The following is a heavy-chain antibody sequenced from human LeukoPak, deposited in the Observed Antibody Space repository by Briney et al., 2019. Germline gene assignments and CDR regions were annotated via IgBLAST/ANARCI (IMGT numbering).Heavy chain of an antibody. CDR3: ARDKMTTVTSLFDY. J-gene: IGHJ4*02. D-gene: IGHD4-17*01. Sequence: SGGSLRLSCEVSGFPFTLYNMNWVRQAPGKGLEWLSFISSSTNTIYYADSVKGRFTISRDNAKNSLYLQMNSLRAEDTAVYYCARDKMTTVTSLFDYWGQGTLVTVSS. V-gene: IGHV3-48*04. CDR1: GFPFTLYN. CDR2: ISSSTNTI.